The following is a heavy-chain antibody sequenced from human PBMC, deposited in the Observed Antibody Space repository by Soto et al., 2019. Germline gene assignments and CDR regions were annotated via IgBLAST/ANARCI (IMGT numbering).Heavy chain of an antibody. CDR2: ISGSGGST. CDR1: GFTFSSYA. CDR3: AKARLGNWNFLPLFDY. V-gene: IGHV3-23*01. J-gene: IGHJ4*02. D-gene: IGHD1-7*01. Sequence: GGSLRLSCAASGFTFSSYAMSWVRQAPGKGLEWVSAISGSGGSTYYADSMKGRFTISRDNSKNTLYLQMNSLRAEDTAVYYCAKARLGNWNFLPLFDYWGQGTLVTVSS.